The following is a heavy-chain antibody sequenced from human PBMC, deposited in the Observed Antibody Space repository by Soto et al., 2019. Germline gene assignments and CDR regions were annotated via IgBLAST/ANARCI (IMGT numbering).Heavy chain of an antibody. D-gene: IGHD5-12*01. CDR3: ARSDGYNFDY. V-gene: IGHV4-31*03. CDR2: IYYSGTT. J-gene: IGHJ4*02. CDR1: GGSISSGGYY. Sequence: QVQLQESGPGLVKPSQTLSLTCTVSGGSISSGGYYWSWIRQHPGKGLEWIGYIYYSGTTYYNPSLKSRVAISVDTSKDQFSLNLLSVTAADTAVYYCARSDGYNFDYWGQGTLVTVSS.